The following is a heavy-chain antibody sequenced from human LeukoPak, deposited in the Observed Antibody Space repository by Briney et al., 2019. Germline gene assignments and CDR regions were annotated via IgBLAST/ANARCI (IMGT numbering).Heavy chain of an antibody. CDR1: GHTFTSYY. J-gene: IGHJ4*02. CDR3: ARDRLRGGDWYYFDY. V-gene: IGHV1-46*01. D-gene: IGHD2-21*02. CDR2: INPSGGST. Sequence: ASVKVSCKASGHTFTSYYMHWVRQAPGQGLEWMGIINPSGGSTSYAQKFQGRVTMTRDTSTSTVYMELSSLRSEDTAVYYCARDRLRGGDWYYFDYWGQGTLVTVSS.